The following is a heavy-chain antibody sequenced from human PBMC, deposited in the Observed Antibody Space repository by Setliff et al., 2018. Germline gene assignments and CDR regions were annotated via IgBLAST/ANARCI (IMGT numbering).Heavy chain of an antibody. CDR1: GFSLSDHY. J-gene: IGHJ4*02. CDR2: FRDKASGYTT. D-gene: IGHD2-2*01. V-gene: IGHV3-72*01. Sequence: GGSLRLSCAASGFSLSDHYVDWVRQAPGKGLEWVGRFRDKASGYTTEYAASAKGRFTISRDDSENSRDLQMSSLKTEDTAVYYCTRTPCSSSRCLSQLDYWSQGALVTVSS. CDR3: TRTPCSSSRCLSQLDY.